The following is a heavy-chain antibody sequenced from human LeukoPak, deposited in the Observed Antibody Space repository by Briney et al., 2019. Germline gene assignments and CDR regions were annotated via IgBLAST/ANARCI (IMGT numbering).Heavy chain of an antibody. Sequence: PGGSLRLSCAASGFTFSSYWMHWVRQAPGKGLVWVSRINSDGSSTCYADSVKGRFTISRDNAKNTLYLQMNSLRAEDTAVYYCARVSRYCSSTSCYLLWGQGTLVTVSS. V-gene: IGHV3-74*01. D-gene: IGHD2-2*01. J-gene: IGHJ4*02. CDR1: GFTFSSYW. CDR2: INSDGSST. CDR3: ARVSRYCSSTSCYLL.